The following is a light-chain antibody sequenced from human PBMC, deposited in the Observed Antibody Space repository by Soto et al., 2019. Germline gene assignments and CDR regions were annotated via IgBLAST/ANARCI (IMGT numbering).Light chain of an antibody. CDR1: QSVSSSY. J-gene: IGKJ5*01. V-gene: IGKV3-20*01. CDR3: QQDGSSPPIT. CDR2: GES. Sequence: EIVLTQPPCTLSLSPGERATLSCRASQSVSSSYLTWYQQKPGQAPRLLIYGESSRATGIPDRFSGSGSGTFFTLTISRLEPEDFAVYYCQQDGSSPPITFGQGTILEIK.